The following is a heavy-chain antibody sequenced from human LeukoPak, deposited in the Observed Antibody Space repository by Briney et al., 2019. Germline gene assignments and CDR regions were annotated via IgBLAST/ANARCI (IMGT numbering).Heavy chain of an antibody. CDR2: INHREST. V-gene: IGHV4-34*01. CDR3: AREWSAFDY. CDR1: GGSFSGYY. D-gene: IGHD2-15*01. Sequence: SETLSLTCAVYGGSFSGYYWTWIRQPPGKGLEWIGEINHRESTNYNPSLKSRVTISMDTSTYQFSLRLSSVTAADTAVYYCAREWSAFDYWGQGTLVTVSS. J-gene: IGHJ4*02.